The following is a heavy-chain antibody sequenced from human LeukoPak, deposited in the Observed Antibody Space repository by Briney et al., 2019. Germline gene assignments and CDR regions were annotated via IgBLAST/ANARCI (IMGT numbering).Heavy chain of an antibody. D-gene: IGHD6-13*01. CDR3: ARDFSPLSSSLGY. Sequence: SEPLSFPCTVSGRSISSGGYYWSWIRQHPGKGLEWIGYIYYSGSTYYNPSLKSRVTISVDTSKNQFSLKLSSVTAADTAVYYCARDFSPLSSSLGYWGQGTLVTVSS. V-gene: IGHV4-31*03. CDR1: GRSISSGGYY. CDR2: IYYSGST. J-gene: IGHJ4*02.